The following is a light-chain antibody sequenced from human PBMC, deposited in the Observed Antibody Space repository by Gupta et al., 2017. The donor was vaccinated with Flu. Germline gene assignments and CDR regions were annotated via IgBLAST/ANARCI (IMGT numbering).Light chain of an antibody. V-gene: IGLV1-40*01. Sequence: QPVLTQPPSVSGAPGQRVTISCTGSSSNIGAGYNVHWYQQVPGTGPKVLIYDTSSRPSGVPDRFYGSKSGTSASLTITGLRAEDEAHYYCHSYDSGLSGSVFGGGTKVTVL. J-gene: IGLJ3*02. CDR3: HSYDSGLSGSV. CDR1: SSNIGAGYN. CDR2: DTS.